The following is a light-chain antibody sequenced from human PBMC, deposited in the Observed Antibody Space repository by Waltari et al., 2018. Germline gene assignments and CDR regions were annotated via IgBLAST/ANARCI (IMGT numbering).Light chain of an antibody. CDR3: MQTLQTPLT. V-gene: IGKV2-28*01. CDR1: QSLLSSNGNNH. Sequence: EIVMTQSPLSLPVTAVEPASISCRSSQSLLSSNGNNHLDWHLQKPGQSPQLLIYLGSNRAPGVPDRFSGSGSGTDFTLKISRVEAEDVGVYYCMQTLQTPLTFGGGTKVEI. J-gene: IGKJ4*01. CDR2: LGS.